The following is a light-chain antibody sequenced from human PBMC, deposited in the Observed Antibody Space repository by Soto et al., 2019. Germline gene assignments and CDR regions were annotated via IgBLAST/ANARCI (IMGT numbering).Light chain of an antibody. J-gene: IGLJ1*01. Sequence: QSVLTQPASVSGSPGQSITISCTGTSSDVGNYDYVSWYQQYPGKAPKLMIYAVSHRPSGVSNRFPGSKSGNTASLTISGLQAEDEADYYCTSYTPSSTYVFGTGTKLTVL. CDR1: SSDVGNYDY. CDR2: AVS. V-gene: IGLV2-14*03. CDR3: TSYTPSSTYV.